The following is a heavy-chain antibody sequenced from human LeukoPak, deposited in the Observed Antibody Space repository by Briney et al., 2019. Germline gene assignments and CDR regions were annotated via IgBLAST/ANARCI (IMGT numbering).Heavy chain of an antibody. CDR2: FDPEDGET. CDR3: ATVRSDYYDSSGYYNRNAFDI. CDR1: GYTLTELS. Sequence: ASVKVSCKVSGYTLTELSMHWVRQAPGKGLEWMGGFDPEDGETIYAQKFQGRVTMTEDTSTDTAYMELSSLRSEDTAVYYCATVRSDYYDSSGYYNRNAFDIWGQGTMVTVSS. J-gene: IGHJ3*02. D-gene: IGHD3-22*01. V-gene: IGHV1-24*01.